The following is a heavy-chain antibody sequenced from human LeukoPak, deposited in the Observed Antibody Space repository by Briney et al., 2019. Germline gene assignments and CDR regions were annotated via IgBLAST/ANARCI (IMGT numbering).Heavy chain of an antibody. J-gene: IGHJ3*02. V-gene: IGHV1-2*04. CDR3: ARSPDYLNSNNDAFDI. CDR1: GGTFSSYA. CDR2: INPNSGGT. Sequence: ASVKVSCKASGGTFSSYAISWVRQAPGQGLEWMGWINPNSGGTNYAQKFQGWVTMTRDTSISTAYMELSRLRSDDTAVYYCARSPDYLNSNNDAFDIWGQGTMVTVSS. D-gene: IGHD4-11*01.